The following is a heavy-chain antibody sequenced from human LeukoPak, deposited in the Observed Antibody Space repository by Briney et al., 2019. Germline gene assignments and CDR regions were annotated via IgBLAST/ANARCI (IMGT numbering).Heavy chain of an antibody. V-gene: IGHV3-23*01. J-gene: IGHJ4*02. CDR1: GFTFSIYA. Sequence: GGSLRLSCAASGFTFSIYAMSWVRQAPGKGLEWVSAISGSGGSTYYADSVKGRFTISRDNPKNTLYLQMNSLRAEETAVYYCGKGDYGDYDRTYYFDYWGQGTLVTVSS. CDR2: ISGSGGST. D-gene: IGHD4-17*01. CDR3: GKGDYGDYDRTYYFDY.